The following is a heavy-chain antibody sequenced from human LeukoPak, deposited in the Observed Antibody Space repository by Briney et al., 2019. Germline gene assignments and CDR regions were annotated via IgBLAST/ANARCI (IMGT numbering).Heavy chain of an antibody. D-gene: IGHD2-2*03. V-gene: IGHV1-18*01. Sequence: GASVKVSCEASGYTFTSSGISWVRRAHGQGLEWMGWVSTYSGNTNYAQKFQGRVTMTRDTSTNTAYMELKNLRPDDTAIYYCARDLGYCSFGFGLGNCNRKWFDPWGQGTLVSVSS. CDR1: GYTFTSSG. CDR3: ARDLGYCSFGFGLGNCNRKWFDP. J-gene: IGHJ5*02. CDR2: VSTYSGNT.